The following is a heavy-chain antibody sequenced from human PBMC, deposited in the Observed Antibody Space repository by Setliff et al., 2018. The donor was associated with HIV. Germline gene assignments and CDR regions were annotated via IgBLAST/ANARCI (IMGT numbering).Heavy chain of an antibody. CDR3: AVYGSPTYYFDY. CDR2: LHLSGDT. Sequence: SETLSLTCTVSGDSINSGTYYWSWIRQPAGKGLEWIGRLHLSGDTNYNPSLKSRATMSIDASQNQFSLKLKHVTAADTAVYYCAVYGSPTYYFDYWGQGTPVTVSS. J-gene: IGHJ4*02. D-gene: IGHD6-13*01. CDR1: GDSINSGTYY. V-gene: IGHV4-61*02.